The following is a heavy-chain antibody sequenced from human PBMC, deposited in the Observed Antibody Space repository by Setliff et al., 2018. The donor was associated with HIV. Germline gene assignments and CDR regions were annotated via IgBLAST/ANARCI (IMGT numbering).Heavy chain of an antibody. CDR2: IKPDGSDQ. D-gene: IGHD2-21*02. V-gene: IGHV3-7*03. CDR3: ARDPGLTASYYMDV. CDR1: GFTFSNSW. J-gene: IGHJ6*03. Sequence: GGSLRLSCVASGFTFSNSWMNWVRQAPGKGLEWVANIKPDGSDQYYVDSVKGRFTIFRDNTKDSLYLQMSSLRADDTAVYYCARDPGLTASYYMDVWGKGTTVTVSS.